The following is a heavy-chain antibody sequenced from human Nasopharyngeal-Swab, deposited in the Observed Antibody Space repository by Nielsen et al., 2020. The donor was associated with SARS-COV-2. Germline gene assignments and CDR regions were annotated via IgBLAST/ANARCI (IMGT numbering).Heavy chain of an antibody. Sequence: GGSLRLSCAASGFMVITYSMNWVRQAPGKGLEWVSYISPNMNTILYADSVRGRFTISSDNAKNSLYLQMNSLRDEDTAVYFCARDSRLWSGSYNPFYYGMDVWGQGTTVTVSS. CDR1: GFMVITYS. V-gene: IGHV3-48*02. CDR3: ARDSRLWSGSYNPFYYGMDV. D-gene: IGHD3-3*01. CDR2: ISPNMNTI. J-gene: IGHJ6*02.